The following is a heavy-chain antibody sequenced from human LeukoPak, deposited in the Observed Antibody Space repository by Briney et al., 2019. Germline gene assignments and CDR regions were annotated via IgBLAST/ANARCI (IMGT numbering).Heavy chain of an antibody. CDR2: IRYDGSNK. CDR1: GFTFSSYG. V-gene: IGHV3-30*02. J-gene: IGHJ5*02. Sequence: PGGSLRLSCAASGFTFSSYGMHWVRQAPGKGLEWVAFIRYDGSNKYYADSVKGRFTISRDNSKNTLYLQMNSLRAEDTAVYYCAKDRVDYGDYGWFDPWGQGTLVTVSS. D-gene: IGHD4-17*01. CDR3: AKDRVDYGDYGWFDP.